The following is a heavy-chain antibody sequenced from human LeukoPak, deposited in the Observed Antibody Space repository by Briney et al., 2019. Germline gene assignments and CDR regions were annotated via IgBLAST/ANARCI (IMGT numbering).Heavy chain of an antibody. CDR2: TYYRSKWYN. J-gene: IGHJ6*02. V-gene: IGHV6-1*01. CDR1: GDSVSSNSAA. D-gene: IGHD6-19*01. CDR3: ARVGPGAGGNAMEV. Sequence: SQTLSLTCAISGDSVSSNSAAWNWIRQSPSRGLEWLGRTYYRSKWYNDYAVSVQSRIIIHPDTSKNQLSLQLNSVSPEDTAVYYCARVGPGAGGNAMEVWGQGTTVIVSS.